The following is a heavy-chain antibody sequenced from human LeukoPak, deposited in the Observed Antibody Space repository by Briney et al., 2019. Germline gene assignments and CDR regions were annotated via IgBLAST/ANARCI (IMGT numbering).Heavy chain of an antibody. D-gene: IGHD3-10*01. J-gene: IGHJ4*02. V-gene: IGHV4-34*01. CDR2: LSESGGT. CDR1: GESLSGHF. Sequence: SETLSLTCAVNGESLSGHFWSWIRQPPGKGLEWIGELSESGGTNYNAALRSRVAISVDTSKNQFSLILNPVTAADTAVYYCARVGSGDFDYWGRGTLVTVSS. CDR3: ARVGSGDFDY.